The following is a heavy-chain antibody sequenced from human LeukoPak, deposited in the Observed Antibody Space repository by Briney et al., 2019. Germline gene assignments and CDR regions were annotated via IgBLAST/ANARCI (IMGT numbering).Heavy chain of an antibody. J-gene: IGHJ4*02. D-gene: IGHD7-27*01. CDR1: GGSISSYY. V-gene: IGHV4-59*08. CDR2: IHYSGST. Sequence: SETLSLTCTVSGGSISSYYWSWIRQPPGKGLEWIGYIHYSGSTNYNPSLKSRVTISEDTSKNQFSLKLSSVTAADTAVYYCARLANWAHDDYWGQGALVTVSS. CDR3: ARLANWAHDDY.